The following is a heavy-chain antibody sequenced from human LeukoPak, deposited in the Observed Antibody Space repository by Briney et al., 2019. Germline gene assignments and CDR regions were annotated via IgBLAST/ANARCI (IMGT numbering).Heavy chain of an antibody. Sequence: GGSLRLSCAASGFTFSDNYMTWVRQAPGRGLEWLSYISGNGRDIKYADSVKGRFTISRDNAKNLLYLQLDSLRVDDTAIYYCARDPRTVQIWGQGTLVTVSS. J-gene: IGHJ4*02. V-gene: IGHV3-11*04. D-gene: IGHD1-1*01. CDR2: ISGNGRDI. CDR1: GFTFSDNY. CDR3: ARDPRTVQI.